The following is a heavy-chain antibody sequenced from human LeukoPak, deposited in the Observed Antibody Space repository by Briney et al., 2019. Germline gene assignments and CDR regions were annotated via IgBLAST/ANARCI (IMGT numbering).Heavy chain of an antibody. V-gene: IGHV3-7*04. CDR1: GFTFSAYW. D-gene: IGHD1-26*01. CDR2: IKGDGSEK. Sequence: GGSLRLSCAASGFTFSAYWMTWVRQAPGKGLEWVANIKGDGSEKYYVDSVKGRFTISRDNAKNSLYLQMNSLRAEDTAVYFCARGNSASHWGQGTLVTVSS. CDR3: ARGNSASH. J-gene: IGHJ4*02.